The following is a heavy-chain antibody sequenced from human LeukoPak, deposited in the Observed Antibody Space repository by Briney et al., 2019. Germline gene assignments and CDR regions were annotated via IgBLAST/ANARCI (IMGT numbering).Heavy chain of an antibody. J-gene: IGHJ4*02. CDR1: GFTFSSYA. V-gene: IGHV3-23*01. CDR2: ISGSGGST. D-gene: IGHD5-12*01. Sequence: GGSLRLSCAASGFTFSSYAMSWVRQAPGKGLEWGSAISGSGGSTYYADSVKGRFTISRDNSKNTLYLQMNSLRAEDTAVYYCAKGRTLASGYDRNMVSINWPQGTLLTVSS. CDR3: AKGRTLASGYDRNMVSIN.